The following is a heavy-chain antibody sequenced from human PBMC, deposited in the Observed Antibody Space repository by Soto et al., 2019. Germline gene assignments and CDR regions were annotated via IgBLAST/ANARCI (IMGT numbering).Heavy chain of an antibody. CDR1: GFTFIDYA. CDR2: ISAGGST. J-gene: IGHJ4*02. Sequence: GGSLRLSCTASGFTFIDYAMSWVRQPPGKGLEWVSVISAGGSTYYADSVKGRFTVSRANSKNTLYLQMNSLRAEDTAVYYCANVPIWCSSTSCYTEGFDYWGQGTLVTVSS. V-gene: IGHV3-23*01. D-gene: IGHD2-2*02. CDR3: ANVPIWCSSTSCYTEGFDY.